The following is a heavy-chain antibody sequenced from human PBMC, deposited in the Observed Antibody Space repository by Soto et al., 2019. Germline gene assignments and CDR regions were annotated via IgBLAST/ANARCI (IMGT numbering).Heavy chain of an antibody. CDR1: GDSMSGYY. J-gene: IGHJ4*02. CDR2: IFHSGTT. Sequence: QVQLQESGPGLVKPSETLSLTCTVSGDSMSGYYWSWIRQSPGRRLECIVYIFHSGTTNYNPSLKSRLSMSVDASKNQFSMRVTSVTAADTAIYYCARLSFGDQGNYWGQGTLVTVSS. D-gene: IGHD2-21*02. V-gene: IGHV4-59*01. CDR3: ARLSFGDQGNY.